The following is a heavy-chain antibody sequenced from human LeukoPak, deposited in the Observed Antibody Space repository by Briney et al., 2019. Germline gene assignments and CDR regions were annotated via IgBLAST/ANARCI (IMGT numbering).Heavy chain of an antibody. V-gene: IGHV4-59*08. J-gene: IGHJ4*02. Sequence: SETLSLTCTVSGGSISSHHWSWIRQPPGKGLEWIGYIYYSGSTNYNPSLKSRVTISVDTSKNQFSLKLSSVTAADTAVYYCARHEPSFDYDYVWGSYRPTYFDYWGQGTLVTVSS. CDR2: IYYSGST. CDR3: ARHEPSFDYDYVWGSYRPTYFDY. D-gene: IGHD3-16*02. CDR1: GGSISSHH.